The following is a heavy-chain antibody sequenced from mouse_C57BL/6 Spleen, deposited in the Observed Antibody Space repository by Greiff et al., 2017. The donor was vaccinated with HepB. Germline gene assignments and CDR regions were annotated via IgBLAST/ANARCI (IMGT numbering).Heavy chain of an antibody. CDR1: GFTFSSYA. J-gene: IGHJ2*01. D-gene: IGHD2-1*01. CDR2: ISDGGSYT. CDR3: ARRDGNFFDY. Sequence: EVKLMESGGGLVKPGGSLKLSCAASGFTFSSYAMSWVRQTPEKRLEWVATISDGGSYTYYPDNVKGRFTISRDNAKNNLYLQMSHLKSEDTAMYYCARRDGNFFDYWGQGTTLTVSS. V-gene: IGHV5-4*03.